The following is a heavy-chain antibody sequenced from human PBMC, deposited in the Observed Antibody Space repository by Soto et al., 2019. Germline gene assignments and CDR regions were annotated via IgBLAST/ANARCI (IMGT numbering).Heavy chain of an antibody. D-gene: IGHD2-15*01. J-gene: IGHJ5*02. CDR1: GGSISSGGYS. V-gene: IGHV4-30-2*01. CDR3: ARGQERKIAGRGWFDP. CDR2: IYHSWST. Sequence: PSETLSLTCAVSGGSISSGGYSWSWIRQPPGKGLEWIGYIYHSWSTYYNPTLKSRVTISVDRSKNQFSLKLSSVTAADTAVYYCARGQERKIAGRGWFDPWGQGTLVTVSS.